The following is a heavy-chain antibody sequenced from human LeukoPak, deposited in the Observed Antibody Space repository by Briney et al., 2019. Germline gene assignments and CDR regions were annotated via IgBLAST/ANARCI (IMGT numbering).Heavy chain of an antibody. D-gene: IGHD3-16*01. CDR1: GGSISSGPYY. CDR3: ARDVFGVDTNWYRNAFDV. Sequence: PSETLSLTCNVSGGSISSGPYYWSWIRQPPGKGLEWIGYIYDSGSTNYNPSLKSRVTISVDTSKNQFSLNLSSVTAADTAVYFCARDVFGVDTNWYRNAFDVWGQGAMVTVSS. J-gene: IGHJ3*01. V-gene: IGHV4-61*01. CDR2: IYDSGST.